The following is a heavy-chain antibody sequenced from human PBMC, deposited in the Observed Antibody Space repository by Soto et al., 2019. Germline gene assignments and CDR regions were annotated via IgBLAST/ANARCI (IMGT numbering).Heavy chain of an antibody. J-gene: IGHJ6*02. D-gene: IGHD4-17*01. V-gene: IGHV3-48*02. Sequence: EVQLVESGGGLVQPGGSLRLSCAASGFTFTTYNMNWVRQAPGKGLEWVSYISSSSSTIYYADSVKGRFTISRDNANNSLYLQMNNLRDEDTAVYYCARADYPNYYYYGMDVWGQGTTVTVS. CDR2: ISSSSSTI. CDR1: GFTFTTYN. CDR3: ARADYPNYYYYGMDV.